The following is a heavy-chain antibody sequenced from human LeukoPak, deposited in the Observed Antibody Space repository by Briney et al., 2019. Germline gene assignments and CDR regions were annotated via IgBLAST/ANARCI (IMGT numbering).Heavy chain of an antibody. D-gene: IGHD2-21*02. V-gene: IGHV1-69*04. CDR3: ARDPYAPLAYCGGDCYSWSPTYGMDV. J-gene: IGHJ6*02. CDR2: IIPILGIA. Sequence: SVKVSCKASGGTFSSYAISWVRQAPGQGLEWMGRIIPILGIANYAQKFQGRVTITADKSTSTAYMELSSLRSEDTAVYYCARDPYAPLAYCGGDCYSWSPTYGMDVWGQGTTVTVSS. CDR1: GGTFSSYA.